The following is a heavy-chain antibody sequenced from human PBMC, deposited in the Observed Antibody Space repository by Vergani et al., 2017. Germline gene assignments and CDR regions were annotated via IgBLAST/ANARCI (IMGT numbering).Heavy chain of an antibody. J-gene: IGHJ4*02. CDR1: EYSFGNYW. D-gene: IGHD1-1*01. Sequence: EVELVQSGPEMRKPGASVKLSCKGSEYSFGNYWIGWVRQMPGKGLEWMGIIYPADSDTRYSPSFQGQVTISADKSISTAFLQWDSLKASDTALYYCARHTTYTDSWGQGTLVTVSS. CDR2: IYPADSDT. CDR3: ARHTTYTDS. V-gene: IGHV5-51*01.